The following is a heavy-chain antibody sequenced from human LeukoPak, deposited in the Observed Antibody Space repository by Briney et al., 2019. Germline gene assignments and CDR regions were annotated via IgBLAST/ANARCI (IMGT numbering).Heavy chain of an antibody. Sequence: GGSLRLSCAASGFTFSSYSMNWVRQAPGKGLEWVSSISSSSSYIYYADSVKGRFTISRDNAKNSLYLQMNSLRAEDTAAYYCAREDIVATIGFDYWGQGTLVTVSS. J-gene: IGHJ4*02. D-gene: IGHD5-12*01. CDR2: ISSSSSYI. CDR3: AREDIVATIGFDY. CDR1: GFTFSSYS. V-gene: IGHV3-21*01.